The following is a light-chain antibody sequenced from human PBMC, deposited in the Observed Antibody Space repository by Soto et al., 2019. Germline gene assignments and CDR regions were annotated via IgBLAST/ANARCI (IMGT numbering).Light chain of an antibody. CDR3: SSYTSRSTLV. CDR2: DVS. Sequence: QSALTQPASVSGSPGQSITISCTGTSSDVGGYNSVSWYQQHPGKAPKLMIYDVSNRPSGVSNRFSGSKSGNTASLTISGLQAEDEAVYYCSSYTSRSTLVFGGGTKLTVL. CDR1: SSDVGGYNS. V-gene: IGLV2-14*03. J-gene: IGLJ2*01.